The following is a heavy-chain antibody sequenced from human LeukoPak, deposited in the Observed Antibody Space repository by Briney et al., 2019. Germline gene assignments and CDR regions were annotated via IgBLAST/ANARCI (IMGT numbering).Heavy chain of an antibody. Sequence: PGGSLILSCAASGFTFSSYAMSWVRPAPGKGLEWVSGISGSGGSTYYADSVKGRFTISRDNSKNTLYLQMNSLRAEDTAVYYCARVGGGYSYGYVSPPDYWGQGTLVTVSS. CDR3: ARVGGGYSYGYVSPPDY. V-gene: IGHV3-23*01. J-gene: IGHJ4*02. D-gene: IGHD5-18*01. CDR2: ISGSGGST. CDR1: GFTFSSYA.